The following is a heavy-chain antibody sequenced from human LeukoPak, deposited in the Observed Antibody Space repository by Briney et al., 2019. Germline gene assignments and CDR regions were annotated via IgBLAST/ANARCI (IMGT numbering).Heavy chain of an antibody. CDR3: ARDYYGSRSSSFDP. D-gene: IGHD3-10*01. J-gene: IGHJ5*02. Sequence: GASVKVSCKASGYTFTGYDINWVRQATGQGLEWMGWMNPNSGNTGYAQKFQGRVTMTRDTSVNTAYMELSSLRSEDTAVYYCARDYYGSRSSSFDPWGQGTLVTVSS. CDR1: GYTFTGYD. V-gene: IGHV1-8*01. CDR2: MNPNSGNT.